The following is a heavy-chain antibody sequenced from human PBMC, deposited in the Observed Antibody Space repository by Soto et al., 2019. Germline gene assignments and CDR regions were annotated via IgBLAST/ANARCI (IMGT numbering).Heavy chain of an antibody. Sequence: GGSLRLSCAASGFTVSSYAMSWVRQAPGKGLEWVSGISGSGDSTYYADSVKGRFTISRDNSKNTLYLQMNSLRAEDTAVYYCAKGVPGIAVAGTGYFQHWGQGTLVTVSS. CDR3: AKGVPGIAVAGTGYFQH. D-gene: IGHD6-19*01. CDR2: ISGSGDST. J-gene: IGHJ1*01. CDR1: GFTVSSYA. V-gene: IGHV3-23*01.